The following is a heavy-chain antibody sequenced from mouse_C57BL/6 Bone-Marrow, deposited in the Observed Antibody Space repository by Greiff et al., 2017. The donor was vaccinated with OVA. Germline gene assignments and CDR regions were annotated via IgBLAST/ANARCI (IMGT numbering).Heavy chain of an antibody. Sequence: EVKVVESGGGLVQPGGSLSLSCAASGFTFTDYYMSWVRQPPGKALEWLGFIRNKANGYTTEYSASVKGRFTISRDNSQSILYLQMNALRAEDSATYYCARYIELGGYFDVWGTGTTVTVSS. CDR3: ARYIELGGYFDV. CDR2: IRNKANGYTT. D-gene: IGHD4-1*01. CDR1: GFTFTDYY. V-gene: IGHV7-3*01. J-gene: IGHJ1*03.